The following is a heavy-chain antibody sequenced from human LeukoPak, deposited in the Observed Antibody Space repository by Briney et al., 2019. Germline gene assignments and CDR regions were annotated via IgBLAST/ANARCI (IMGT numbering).Heavy chain of an antibody. CDR2: IYPDDSDT. D-gene: IGHD5-24*01. V-gene: IGHV5-51*01. CDR3: ARPLEMATSPFDY. J-gene: IGHJ4*02. Sequence: GESLKISCKGSGYIFANYWIAWVRQMPGKGLELMGIIYPDDSDTRYSPSFQGQVTISADKSIATAYLQWSSLKASDTAMYYCARPLEMATSPFDYWGQGTLVTVSS. CDR1: GYIFANYW.